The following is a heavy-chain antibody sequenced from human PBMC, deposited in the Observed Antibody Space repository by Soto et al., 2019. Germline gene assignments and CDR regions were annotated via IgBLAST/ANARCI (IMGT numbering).Heavy chain of an antibody. CDR2: IDSDGSST. J-gene: IGHJ6*02. CDR3: ARGRPYGMDV. Sequence: EVQLVESGGGLVQPGGSLRVSCAASGFTFGSYWMNWVRQAPGQGLVWVSRIDSDGSSTTYADSVKGRFTTSRDNAKNTLYLQMSSLRVEDTAVYYCARGRPYGMDVWGQGTTVTVSS. V-gene: IGHV3-74*01. CDR1: GFTFGSYW.